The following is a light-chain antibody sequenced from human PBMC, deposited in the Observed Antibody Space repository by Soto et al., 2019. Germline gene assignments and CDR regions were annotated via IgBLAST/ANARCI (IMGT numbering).Light chain of an antibody. J-gene: IGLJ3*02. Sequence: QSVLTQPPSVSGAPGQSVTISCTGSTSNIGADFDVHWYQQLPGAAPKLLIHGNKNRPSGVPDRISGSKSGTSASLAITGLQAEDEAIYYCQSYDSSLSSVVFGGGTKLTVL. CDR1: TSNIGADFD. CDR2: GNK. CDR3: QSYDSSLSSVV. V-gene: IGLV1-40*01.